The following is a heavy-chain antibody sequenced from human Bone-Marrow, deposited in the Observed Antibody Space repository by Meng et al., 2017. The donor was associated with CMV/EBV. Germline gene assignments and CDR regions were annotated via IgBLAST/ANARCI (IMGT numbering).Heavy chain of an antibody. CDR2: ISAYNGNT. Sequence: ASVKVSCKASSYTFIDHHMHWVRQAPGQGLEWMGWISAYNGNTNYAQKLQGRVTMTTDTSTSTAYMELRSLRSDDTAVYYCARDLGYYGSGSMGGYYYYYYGMDVWGQGTTVTVSS. CDR3: ARDLGYYGSGSMGGYYYYYYGMDV. V-gene: IGHV1-18*04. J-gene: IGHJ6*02. CDR1: SYTFIDHH. D-gene: IGHD3-10*01.